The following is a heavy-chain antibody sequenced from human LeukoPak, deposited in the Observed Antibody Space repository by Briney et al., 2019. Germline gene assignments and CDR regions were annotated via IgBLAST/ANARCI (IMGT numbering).Heavy chain of an antibody. Sequence: GGSLRLSCAASGFSFNEYRMNWVRQAPGKGLEWVASIKEDGTKKYYVDSVKGRFTISRDNAKNSLYLQMNNLRAEDTAVYYCARDLSGVAGYTYGRGIDYWGQGTLVTVSS. D-gene: IGHD5-18*01. CDR1: GFSFNEYR. CDR3: ARDLSGVAGYTYGRGIDY. J-gene: IGHJ4*02. CDR2: IKEDGTKK. V-gene: IGHV3-7*01.